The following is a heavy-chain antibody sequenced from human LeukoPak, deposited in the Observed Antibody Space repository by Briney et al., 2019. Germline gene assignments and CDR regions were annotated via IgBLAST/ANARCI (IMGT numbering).Heavy chain of an antibody. V-gene: IGHV1-18*04. J-gene: IGHJ5*02. CDR2: ISVHNGNT. D-gene: IGHD3-22*01. CDR3: ARERSYDSSGYYRNNWFDL. CDR1: GYAFISYA. Sequence: ASVQVSCKTSGYAFISYAISWVRQAPGQGLEWMGWISVHNGNTNYAQKFQGRVTLTTDTSTSTAYMELRSLRSDDTAVYYCARERSYDSSGYYRNNWFDLWGQGTLVTVSS.